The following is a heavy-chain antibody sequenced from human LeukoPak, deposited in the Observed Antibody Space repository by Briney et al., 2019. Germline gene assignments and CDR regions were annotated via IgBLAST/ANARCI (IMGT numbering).Heavy chain of an antibody. CDR1: GFTFSTYA. J-gene: IGHJ4*02. V-gene: IGHV3-64*01. D-gene: IGHD5-24*01. CDR2: ISNNGGNT. CDR3: AASRRWLQYYFDY. Sequence: GGSLRLSCAASGFTFSTYAMHWVRQPPGKGLEYVSSISNNGGNTYYANSVEGRFTISRDNSKNTLYLQMGSLRPEDMAVYYCAASRRWLQYYFDYWGQGTLVTVSS.